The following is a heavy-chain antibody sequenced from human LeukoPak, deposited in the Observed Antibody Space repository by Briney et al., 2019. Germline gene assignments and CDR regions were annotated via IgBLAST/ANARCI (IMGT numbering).Heavy chain of an antibody. V-gene: IGHV3-30*18. Sequence: GGSLRLSCEASGFTFSNYGMHWVRQAPGKGLEWVAVISYDGSKTYYVDSVKGRFTISRDNSKNTLYLQMNSLRAEDTAMFYCAKGPWSYGPFDYRGQGTLVTVSS. CDR3: AKGPWSYGPFDY. D-gene: IGHD1-26*01. J-gene: IGHJ4*02. CDR2: ISYDGSKT. CDR1: GFTFSNYG.